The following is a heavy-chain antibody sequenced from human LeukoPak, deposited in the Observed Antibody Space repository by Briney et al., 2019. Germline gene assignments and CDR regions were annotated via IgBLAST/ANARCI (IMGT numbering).Heavy chain of an antibody. J-gene: IGHJ3*01. CDR1: GFTFDYSA. CDR2: INTGDIT. D-gene: IGHD5-24*01. V-gene: IGHV3-23*01. CDR3: AKDIQLSA. Sequence: GGSLRLSCAASGFTFDYSAMTWVRQAPEKGLEWVSTINTGDITFYANSVKGRFTISRDNSKNALFLQMNSLRVEDTAIYYCAKDIQLSAWGLGTMVTVSS.